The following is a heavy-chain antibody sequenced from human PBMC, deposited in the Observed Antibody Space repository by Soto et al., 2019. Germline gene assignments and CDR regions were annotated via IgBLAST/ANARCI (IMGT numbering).Heavy chain of an antibody. CDR2: MYYSGST. CDR3: ARLLWSRGDWFDP. J-gene: IGHJ5*02. V-gene: IGHV4-39*07. Sequence: SETLSLTCAVSGGSISSRSYYWGWIRQPPGKGLEWIGSMYYSGSTNYNPSLKSRVTISVDTSKNQFSLKLSSVTAADTAVYYCARLLWSRGDWFDPWRQGTLVTVSS. CDR1: GGSISSRSYY. D-gene: IGHD3-10*01.